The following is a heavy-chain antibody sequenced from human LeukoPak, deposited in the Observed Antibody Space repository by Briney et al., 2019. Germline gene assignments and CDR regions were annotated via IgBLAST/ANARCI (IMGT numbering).Heavy chain of an antibody. J-gene: IGHJ3*01. CDR2: IGTSGIK. V-gene: IGHV3-23*01. CDR1: GFAFDSYA. Sequence: GGSLRLSCAASGFAFDSYAINWVRQTPGKGLEWVSGIGTSGIKYYAGSMKGRFTISRDNPKNTMYLQMNSLRAEDTAVYYCARGESFAFDVWGQGTMVTVSS. CDR3: ARGESFAFDV.